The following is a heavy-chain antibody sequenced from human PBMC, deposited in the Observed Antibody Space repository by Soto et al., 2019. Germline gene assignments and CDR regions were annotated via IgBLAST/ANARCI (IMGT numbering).Heavy chain of an antibody. Sequence: SETLSLTCTVSGGSISSYYWRWIRQHPGKGLEGIGYIYYSGSTNYNPSLKSRVTISVDTSKNQFSLKLSSVTAADTAVYYCARHHHGDYLHWFDPWGQGTLVTVSS. CDR2: IYYSGST. CDR1: GGSISSYY. V-gene: IGHV4-59*08. D-gene: IGHD4-17*01. CDR3: ARHHHGDYLHWFDP. J-gene: IGHJ5*02.